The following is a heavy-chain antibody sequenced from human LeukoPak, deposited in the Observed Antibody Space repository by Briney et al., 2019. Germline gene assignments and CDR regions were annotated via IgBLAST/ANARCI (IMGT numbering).Heavy chain of an antibody. Sequence: SETLSLTCTVSGGSISSSSYYWAWIRQPPGKGLEWIGNIFYSGSTYYNPSLKSRVTISVDTSKNQFSLKLSSVTAADTAVYYCARDSPYYYGSGSATYYMDVWGKGTTVTISS. CDR3: ARDSPYYYGSGSATYYMDV. V-gene: IGHV4-39*07. J-gene: IGHJ6*03. CDR2: IFYSGST. CDR1: GGSISSSSYY. D-gene: IGHD3-10*01.